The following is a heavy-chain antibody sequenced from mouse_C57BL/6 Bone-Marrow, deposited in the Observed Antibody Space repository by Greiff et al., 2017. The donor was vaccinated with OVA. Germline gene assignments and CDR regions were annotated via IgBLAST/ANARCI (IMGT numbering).Heavy chain of an antibody. CDR1: GYTFTSYG. CDR3: ARNWVAWFAY. J-gene: IGHJ3*01. CDR2: IYPRSGNT. V-gene: IGHV1-81*01. Sequence: LQESGAELARPGASVKLSCKASGYTFTSYGISWVKQRTGQGLEWIGEIYPRSGNTYYNEKFKGKATLTADKSSSTAYMELRSLTSEDSAVYFCARNWVAWFAYWGQGTLVTVSA. D-gene: IGHD4-1*01.